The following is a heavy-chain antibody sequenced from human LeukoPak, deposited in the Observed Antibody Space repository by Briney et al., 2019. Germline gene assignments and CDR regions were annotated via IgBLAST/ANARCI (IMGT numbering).Heavy chain of an antibody. J-gene: IGHJ4*02. Sequence: GGSLRLSCAASGFTFSSYSMNWVRQAPGKGLEWVSYISSSSSTIYYADSVKGRFTISRDNAKNSLYLQMNSLRAEDTAVYYCARDLWVRGSDYFDYWGQGTLGTGPS. CDR1: GFTFSSYS. D-gene: IGHD3-10*01. CDR3: ARDLWVRGSDYFDY. V-gene: IGHV3-48*01. CDR2: ISSSSSTI.